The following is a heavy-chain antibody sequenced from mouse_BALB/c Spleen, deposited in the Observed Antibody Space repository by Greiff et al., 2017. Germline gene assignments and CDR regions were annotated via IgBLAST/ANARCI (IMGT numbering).Heavy chain of an antibody. J-gene: IGHJ4*01. V-gene: IGHV1-69*02. CDR2: IDPSDSYT. CDR3: ERRGGFRSLVVDAMDY. CDR1: GYTFTSYW. Sequence: QKKGEEGGKRGAAGKLSCKASGYTFTSYWMHWVKQRPGQGLEWIGEIDPSDSYTNYNQKFKGKATLTVDKSSSTAYMQLSSLTSEDSAVYYCERRGGFRSLVVDAMDYWGPGPSVPFSS.